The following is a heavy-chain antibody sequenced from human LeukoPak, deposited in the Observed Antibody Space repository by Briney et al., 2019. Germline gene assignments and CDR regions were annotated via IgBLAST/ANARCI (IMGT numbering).Heavy chain of an antibody. V-gene: IGHV3-30-3*01. D-gene: IGHD1-26*01. J-gene: IGHJ4*02. Sequence: GGSLRLSCAASGFTFSSHVFHWVRQAPGKGLEWVAIISYDVSNQYYADSVKGRFTISRDNSKNTLYLQMNSLRAEDTAVYYCARSFRSGSYWDYWGQGTLVTVSS. CDR1: GFTFSSHV. CDR3: ARSFRSGSYWDY. CDR2: ISYDVSNQ.